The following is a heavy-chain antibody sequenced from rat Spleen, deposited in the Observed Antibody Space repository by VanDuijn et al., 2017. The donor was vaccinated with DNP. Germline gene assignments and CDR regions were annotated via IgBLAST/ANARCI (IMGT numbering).Heavy chain of an antibody. J-gene: IGHJ1*01. Sequence: QVQLQQSGAGLAKPGSSVKISCKASGYTFTSYYISWIKQTTGQGLEYVAYIHTGSGGTNYNEKFKGKATLTLDKSSSTAFMQLSSLTPDDSAVYYCARWDNYYWYFDFWGPGTMVTVSS. D-gene: IGHD5-1*01. CDR1: GYTFTSYY. CDR2: IHTGSGGT. V-gene: IGHV1-43*01. CDR3: ARWDNYYWYFDF.